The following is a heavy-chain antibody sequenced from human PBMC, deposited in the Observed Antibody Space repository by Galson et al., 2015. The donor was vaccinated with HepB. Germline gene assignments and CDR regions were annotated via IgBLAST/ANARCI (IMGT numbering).Heavy chain of an antibody. CDR3: ASAYYIMGPFDN. CDR1: GFTLGTYE. J-gene: IGHJ4*02. CDR2: SSSSGTTL. Sequence: SLRLSCAASGFTLGTYEMNWVRQVPGKGLEWVSYSSSSGTTLFYADSVKGRFTISRDNAKNTLSLQMDSLRVEDTAVYYCASAYYIMGPFDNWGQGTLVTVSS. V-gene: IGHV3-48*03. D-gene: IGHD3-10*01.